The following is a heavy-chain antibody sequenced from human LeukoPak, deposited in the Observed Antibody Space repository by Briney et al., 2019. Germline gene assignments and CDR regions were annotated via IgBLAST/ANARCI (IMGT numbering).Heavy chain of an antibody. CDR3: ARGVSRYLFDS. D-gene: IGHD1-14*01. CDR2: ISSTGTTI. CDR1: GFTFSSYS. Sequence: GSLRLSCAASGFTFSSYSLNWVRQAPGKGLEWISYISSTGTTIYYADSVKGRFTISRDNAKKSLYLQMNSLRAEDTAVYYCARGVSRYLFDSWGQGTLVTVSS. V-gene: IGHV3-48*01. J-gene: IGHJ5*01.